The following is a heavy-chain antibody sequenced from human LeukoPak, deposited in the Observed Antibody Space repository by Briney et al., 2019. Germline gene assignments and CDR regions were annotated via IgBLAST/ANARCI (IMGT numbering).Heavy chain of an antibody. V-gene: IGHV1-2*06. D-gene: IGHD2-2*01. CDR3: AKDSLQLLSDY. CDR1: GYTFTAYH. J-gene: IGHJ4*02. Sequence: ASVKVSCKASGYTFTAYHMHWVRQAPGQGLEWMGRINPNSGDTNYAQKFQGRVTMTRDTSISTAYMELSRLRSDDTAVYYCAKDSLQLLSDYWGQGTLVTVSS. CDR2: INPNSGDT.